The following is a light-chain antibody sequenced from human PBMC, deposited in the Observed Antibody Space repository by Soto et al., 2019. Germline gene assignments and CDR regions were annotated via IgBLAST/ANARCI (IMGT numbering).Light chain of an antibody. J-gene: IGLJ2*01. CDR3: SSYTSSNTVV. CDR2: DVT. V-gene: IGLV2-14*03. CDR1: SGEVGGYNY. Sequence: QSALIQPASVSGSPGQSITISCTGTSGEVGGYNYVSWYQQHQGKAPKLVIYDVTYRPSGVSNRFSASKSGNTASLTISGLQAEDEADYYCSSYTSSNTVVFGGGTKLTVL.